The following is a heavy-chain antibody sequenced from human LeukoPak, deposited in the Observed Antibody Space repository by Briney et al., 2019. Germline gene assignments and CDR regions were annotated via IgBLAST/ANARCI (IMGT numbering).Heavy chain of an antibody. D-gene: IGHD2-2*01. J-gene: IGHJ5*02. V-gene: IGHV3-21*01. CDR1: GISFSSHW. Sequence: GGSLRLACAASGISFSSHWMHWVRQAPGKGLEWVSSISSSSSYIYYADSVKGRFTISRDNAKNSLYLQMNSLRAEDTAVYYCARGVVPAALNWFDPWGQGTLVTVSS. CDR2: ISSSSSYI. CDR3: ARGVVPAALNWFDP.